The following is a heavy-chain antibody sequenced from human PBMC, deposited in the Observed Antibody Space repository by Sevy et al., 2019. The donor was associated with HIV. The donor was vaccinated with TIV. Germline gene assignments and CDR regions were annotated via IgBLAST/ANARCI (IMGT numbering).Heavy chain of an antibody. D-gene: IGHD3-16*01. J-gene: IGHJ3*02. CDR2: MKSKTDGGTI. CDR1: GFTFNIID. V-gene: IGHV3-15*01. Sequence: GGSLRLSCAASGFTFNIIDMNWVRQSPGKGLEWVGRMKSKTDGGTIDDAEPVNDRFTMSRDDSKNTLYLQMNSLKADDTAMYYCTTVGFPHWGSEAFDIWGQGTIVTVSS. CDR3: TTVGFPHWGSEAFDI.